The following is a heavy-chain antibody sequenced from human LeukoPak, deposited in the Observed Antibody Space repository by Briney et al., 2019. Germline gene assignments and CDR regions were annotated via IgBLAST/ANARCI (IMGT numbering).Heavy chain of an antibody. CDR1: GHTFTSYG. CDR2: ISAFNGNT. V-gene: IGHV1-18*01. D-gene: IGHD6-6*01. CDR3: ARVSRSIAARGNYFDY. Sequence: ASVKVSCKASGHTFTSYGISWVRQAPGQGLEWMGWISAFNGNTNYAQKLQGRVTMTTDTSTSTAYMELRSLRSDDTAVYYCARVSRSIAARGNYFDYWGQGTLVTVSS. J-gene: IGHJ4*02.